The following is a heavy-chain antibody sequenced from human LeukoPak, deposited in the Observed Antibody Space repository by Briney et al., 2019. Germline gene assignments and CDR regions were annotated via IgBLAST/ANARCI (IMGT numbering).Heavy chain of an antibody. Sequence: GGSLRLSCAASGFTFSRYWMSWLRQAPGKGLEWVSAISGSGGSTYHADSVKGRFTISRDNSKNTLYLQMNSLRAEDTAVYYCARSMVRGVLPYWGQGTLVTVSS. CDR1: GFTFSRYW. D-gene: IGHD3-10*01. CDR3: ARSMVRGVLPY. J-gene: IGHJ4*02. V-gene: IGHV3-23*01. CDR2: ISGSGGST.